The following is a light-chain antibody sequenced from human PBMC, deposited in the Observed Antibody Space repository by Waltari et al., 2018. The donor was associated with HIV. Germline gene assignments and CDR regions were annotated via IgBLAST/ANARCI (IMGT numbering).Light chain of an antibody. CDR1: SSNIGSNY. CDR2: RNN. CDR3: AAWGDSLTSVV. Sequence: QSVLTQPPSASETPGQRVTISCSGSSSNIGSNYVYWYQHLPGTAPKLLIYRNNQRPAGVPVRFSGSKYGTSASLAISGLRSEDEADYYCAAWGDSLTSVVFGTGTKVTVL. J-gene: IGLJ1*01. V-gene: IGLV1-47*01.